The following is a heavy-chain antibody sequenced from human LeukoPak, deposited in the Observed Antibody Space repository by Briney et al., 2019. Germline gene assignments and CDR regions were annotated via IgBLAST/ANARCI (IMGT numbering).Heavy chain of an antibody. V-gene: IGHV3-7*01. CDR2: IKQDGSEK. Sequence: GGSLRLSCAASGFTFSSYWMSWVRQAPGKGLEWVANIKQDGSEKYYVDSAKGRFTISRDNAKNSLYLQMNSLRAEDTAVYYCASDGYSYGPTSFDYWGQGTLVTVSS. J-gene: IGHJ4*02. D-gene: IGHD5-18*01. CDR1: GFTFSSYW. CDR3: ASDGYSYGPTSFDY.